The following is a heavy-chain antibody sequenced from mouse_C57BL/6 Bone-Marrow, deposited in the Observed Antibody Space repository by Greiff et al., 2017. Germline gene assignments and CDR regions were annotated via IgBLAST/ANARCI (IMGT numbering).Heavy chain of an antibody. CDR2: IRTGGGT. CDR1: GFSLTSYA. V-gene: IGHV2-9-1*01. CDR3: ARNGYYGSSPWFAY. J-gene: IGHJ3*01. D-gene: IGHD1-1*01. Sequence: QVQLQQSGPGLVAPSPSLSITCTVSGFSLTSYAISWVRQPPGKGLEWLGVIRTGGGTNYNSAHNSRLSISKDNSKSQVFLKMNSLRTDDTARYYYARNGYYGSSPWFAYWGQGTLVTVSA.